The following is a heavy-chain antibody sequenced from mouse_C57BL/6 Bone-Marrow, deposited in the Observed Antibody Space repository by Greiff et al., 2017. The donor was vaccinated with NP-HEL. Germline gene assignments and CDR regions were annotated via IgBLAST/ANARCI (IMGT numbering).Heavy chain of an antibody. D-gene: IGHD1-1*01. Sequence: EVHLVESGGGLVKPGGSLKLSCAASGFTFSSYTMSWVRQTPEKRLEWVATISGGGGNTYYPDSVKGRFTISRDNAKNTLYLQMSSLRSEDTALYYCARRYGQDYWGQGTTLTVSS. CDR3: ARRYGQDY. J-gene: IGHJ2*01. CDR2: ISGGGGNT. V-gene: IGHV5-9*01. CDR1: GFTFSSYT.